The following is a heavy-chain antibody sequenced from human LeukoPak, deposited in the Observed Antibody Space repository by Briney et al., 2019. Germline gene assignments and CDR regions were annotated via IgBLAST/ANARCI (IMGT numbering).Heavy chain of an antibody. J-gene: IGHJ4*02. Sequence: PSETLSLTCTVSGGSISSYYWSWIRQPPGKGLEWIGHIYTSGSTNYNPSLKSRVTISVDTSKNQFSLKLSSVTAADTAVYYCARAPGGKRWLQLGYWGQGTLVTVSS. D-gene: IGHD5-24*01. CDR3: ARAPGGKRWLQLGY. V-gene: IGHV4-4*09. CDR2: IYTSGST. CDR1: GGSISSYY.